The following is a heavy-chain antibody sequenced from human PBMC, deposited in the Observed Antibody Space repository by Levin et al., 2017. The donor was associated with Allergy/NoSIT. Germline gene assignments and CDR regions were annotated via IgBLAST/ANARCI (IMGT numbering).Heavy chain of an antibody. CDR2: IYYSGTT. D-gene: IGHD3-22*01. V-gene: IGHV4-39*07. J-gene: IGHJ3*02. CDR3: ARVYGDSSGYRAFDI. Sequence: TSETLSLTCTVSGGSISSSSYYWGWIRQPPGKGLEWIGTIYYSGTTYYNPSLKSRVTISVDTSKNQFSLQLRSVTAADTAVYYCARVYGDSSGYRAFDIWGQGTMVTVSS. CDR1: GGSISSSSYY.